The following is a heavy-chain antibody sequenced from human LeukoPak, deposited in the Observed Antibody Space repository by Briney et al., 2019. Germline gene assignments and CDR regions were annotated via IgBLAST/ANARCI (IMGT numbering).Heavy chain of an antibody. D-gene: IGHD4-11*01. Sequence: GGSLRLSCAGTGFTFGSYAMSWVRQAPGKGLEWVSLISGSGGSTYYADSVKGRFTISRDNGKNTLSLQMNSLRAEDTALYYCAKERLTTTTFDSWGRGTLVTVSS. V-gene: IGHV3-23*01. CDR1: GFTFGSYA. J-gene: IGHJ4*02. CDR2: ISGSGGST. CDR3: AKERLTTTTFDS.